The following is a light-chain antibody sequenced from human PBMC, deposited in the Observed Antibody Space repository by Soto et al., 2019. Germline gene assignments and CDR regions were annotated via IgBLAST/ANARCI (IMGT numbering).Light chain of an antibody. J-gene: IGLJ1*01. CDR3: QSYDSSLSGSGV. Sequence: QSVLTQPPSASGSPGQSVTISCTGTSSDVGGYDFVSWYQQHPDKAPKLMIYEVSKRRSGVPDRFSGSKSGNTASLTVSGLQAEDEADYYCQSYDSSLSGSGVFGTGTKLTVL. V-gene: IGLV2-8*01. CDR2: EVS. CDR1: SSDVGGYDF.